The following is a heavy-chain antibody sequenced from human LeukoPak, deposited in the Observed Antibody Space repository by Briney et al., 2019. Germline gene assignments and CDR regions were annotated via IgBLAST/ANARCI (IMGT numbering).Heavy chain of an antibody. Sequence: KSSETLSLTCTVSGGSISSYYWSWSRQPPGKGLEWDGYIFYSGSTNYNPSLKSRVTISVDTSKKQFSLKLSSVRAADKAVYYCARGASSGWYFDYWGQGTLVTVCS. V-gene: IGHV4-59*01. CDR3: ARGASSGWYFDY. CDR2: IFYSGST. CDR1: GGSISSYY. J-gene: IGHJ4*02. D-gene: IGHD6-19*01.